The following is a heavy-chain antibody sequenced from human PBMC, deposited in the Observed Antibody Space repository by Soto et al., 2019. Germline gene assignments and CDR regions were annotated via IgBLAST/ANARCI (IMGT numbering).Heavy chain of an antibody. CDR2: IYYSGST. D-gene: IGHD3-10*01. CDR3: ASGLWFGELYWFDP. V-gene: IGHV4-61*01. J-gene: IGHJ5*02. CDR1: GGSVSSGSYY. Sequence: SETLSLTCTVSGGSVSSGSYYWSWIRQPPGKGLEWIGYIYYSGSTNYNPSLKSRVTISVDTSKNQFSLKLSSVTAADTAVYYCASGLWFGELYWFDPWGQGTLVTVSS.